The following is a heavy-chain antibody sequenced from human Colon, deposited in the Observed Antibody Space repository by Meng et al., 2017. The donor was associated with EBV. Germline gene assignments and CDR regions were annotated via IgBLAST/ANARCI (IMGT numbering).Heavy chain of an antibody. Sequence: QVHLEESGPGLVKPSGTLSLTCAVSNGSISSSNFWTWVRQPPGKGLEWIGEIYHSGSTKYNPSLRSRVAISIDTSKNQFSLKLTSVTAADTAVYFCARTNYGDYNWFDPWGQGTLGTVSS. J-gene: IGHJ5*02. CDR2: IYHSGST. D-gene: IGHD4-17*01. V-gene: IGHV4-4*02. CDR3: ARTNYGDYNWFDP. CDR1: NGSISSSNF.